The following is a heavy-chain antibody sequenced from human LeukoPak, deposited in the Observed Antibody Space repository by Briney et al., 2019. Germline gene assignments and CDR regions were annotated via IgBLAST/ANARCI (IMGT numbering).Heavy chain of an antibody. J-gene: IGHJ4*02. CDR2: ISAYNGNT. CDR3: ARDGPFIAVAGTDY. D-gene: IGHD6-19*01. V-gene: IGHV1-18*01. Sequence: ASVKVSCKASGYTFTSYGISWVRQAPGQGLEWMGWISAYNGNTNYAQKLQGRVTMTTDTSTSTAYMELRGLRSDDTAVYYCARDGPFIAVAGTDYWGQGTLVTVSS. CDR1: GYTFTSYG.